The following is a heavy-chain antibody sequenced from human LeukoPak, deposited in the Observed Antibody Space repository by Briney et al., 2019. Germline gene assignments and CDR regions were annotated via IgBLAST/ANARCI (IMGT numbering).Heavy chain of an antibody. CDR1: GFTVSSNY. J-gene: IGHJ4*01. Sequence: PGGSLRLSCAASGFTVSSNYMSSGRQDPGKGLEWVSVIYSGGGTYYAESVKGRFTISRDNSKNTLYIQMNSLRGEDTVVYYCARGRYCGGDCYLWEVGTPFDNWGHRNLVTVSS. CDR2: IYSGGGT. V-gene: IGHV3-53*01. D-gene: IGHD2-21*02. CDR3: ARGRYCGGDCYLWEVGTPFDN.